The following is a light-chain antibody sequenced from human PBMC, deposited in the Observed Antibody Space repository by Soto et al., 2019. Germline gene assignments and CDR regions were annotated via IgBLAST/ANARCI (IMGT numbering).Light chain of an antibody. CDR1: QSVSSY. J-gene: IGKJ2*03. CDR3: QQRFSGYS. V-gene: IGKV3-11*01. CDR2: DAS. Sequence: EIVLTQSPATLSLSPGERATLSCRASQSVSSYLAWYQQKPGQPPRLLIYDASNRPTGTPARFSGSGSGTDFTLTISSLEPEDFAVYYCQQRFSGYSFGQGTKLEIK.